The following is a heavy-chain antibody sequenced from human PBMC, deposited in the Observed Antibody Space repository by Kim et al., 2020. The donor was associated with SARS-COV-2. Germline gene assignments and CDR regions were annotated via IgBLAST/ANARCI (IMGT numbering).Heavy chain of an antibody. CDR3: VRDGDRSTWPLDY. CDR1: GFTFSTYG. J-gene: IGHJ4*02. D-gene: IGHD1-26*01. V-gene: IGHV3-30*02. CDR2: IQPDEKNK. Sequence: GGSLGLSCVASGFTFSTYGMHWVRQAPGKGLEWVAFIQPDEKNKFYADSVKGRFTISRDNSKNTVHLQMNSLRGEDTAMYYCVRDGDRSTWPLDYWGQGTLVTASS.